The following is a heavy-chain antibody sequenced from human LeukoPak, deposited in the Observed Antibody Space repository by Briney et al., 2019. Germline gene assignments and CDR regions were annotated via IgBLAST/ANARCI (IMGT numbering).Heavy chain of an antibody. D-gene: IGHD2-2*01. J-gene: IGHJ6*03. Sequence: ASVKVSCKASGYTFTVYYMHWVRQAPGQGLGWMGWINPNSGGTNYAQKFQGRVTMTRDTSISTAYMELSRLRSDDTAVYYCARDSSAAEYYYYMDVWGKGTTVTVSS. CDR1: GYTFTVYY. CDR2: INPNSGGT. V-gene: IGHV1-2*02. CDR3: ARDSSAAEYYYYMDV.